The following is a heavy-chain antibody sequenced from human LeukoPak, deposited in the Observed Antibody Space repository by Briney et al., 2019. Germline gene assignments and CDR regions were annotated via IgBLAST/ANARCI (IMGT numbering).Heavy chain of an antibody. V-gene: IGHV4-39*01. D-gene: IGHD6-19*01. CDR3: ARLTGIAVAHFDY. J-gene: IGHJ4*02. CDR1: GGSISSSSYY. CDR2: IYYSGST. Sequence: PSQTLSLTCAVSGGSISSSSYYWGWIRQPPGKGLEWIGSIYYSGSTYYNPSLKSRVTISVDTSKNQFSLKLSSVTAADTAVYYCARLTGIAVAHFDYWGQGTLVTVSS.